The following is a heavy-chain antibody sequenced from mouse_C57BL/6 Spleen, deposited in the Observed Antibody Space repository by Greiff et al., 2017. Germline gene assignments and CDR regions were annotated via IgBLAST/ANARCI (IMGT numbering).Heavy chain of an antibody. CDR1: GFNIKDYY. J-gene: IGHJ3*01. CDR3: ASSGYYWFAY. D-gene: IGHD2-3*01. CDR2: IDPEDGEN. Sequence: VQLKQSGAELVKPGASVKLSCTASGFNIKDYYMHWVKQRTEQGLEWIGRIDPEDGENKYAPKFQGKATITADTSPNTAYLPLSSRTSDDTAVYYCASSGYYWFAYWGQGTLVTVSA. V-gene: IGHV14-2*01.